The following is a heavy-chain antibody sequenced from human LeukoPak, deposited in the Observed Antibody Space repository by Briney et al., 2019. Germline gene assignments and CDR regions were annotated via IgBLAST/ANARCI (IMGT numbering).Heavy chain of an antibody. D-gene: IGHD2-21*01. CDR2: ISGSGGST. Sequence: HPGGSLRLSCAASGFTFTNYAMSWVRQAPGKGLEWVSGISGSGGSTYYADSVKGRFTISRDNSKNTLYLQMNSLRAEDTAVYYCAKDNGLQAFDIWGQGAMVTVSS. V-gene: IGHV3-23*01. CDR3: AKDNGLQAFDI. J-gene: IGHJ3*02. CDR1: GFTFTNYA.